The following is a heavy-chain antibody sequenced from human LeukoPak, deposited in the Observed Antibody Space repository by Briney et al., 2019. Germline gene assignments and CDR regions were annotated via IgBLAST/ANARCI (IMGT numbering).Heavy chain of an antibody. CDR2: ISSSGSTI. V-gene: IGHV3-11*01. CDR1: GFTFSDYY. CDR3: ARSVLLWFGEFPPYFDY. Sequence: GSLRLSCAASGFTFSDYYMSWIRQAPGKGLEWVSYISSSGSTIYYADSVKGRFTISRDNAKNSLYLQMNSLRAEDTAVYYCARSVLLWFGEFPPYFDYWGQGTLVTVSS. D-gene: IGHD3-10*01. J-gene: IGHJ4*02.